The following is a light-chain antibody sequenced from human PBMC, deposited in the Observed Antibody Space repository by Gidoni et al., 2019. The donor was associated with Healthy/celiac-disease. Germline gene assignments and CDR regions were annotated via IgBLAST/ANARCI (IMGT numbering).Light chain of an antibody. Sequence: AIRLTQSPSSFSASTGDRVTITCRASQGISSYLAWSQQKPGKAPKILIYAAATLQSGVPPRLSGSGSGTDFTLTISCMQSEDFATYYCQQYYSYTWTFGQGTKVEIK. CDR1: QGISSY. CDR3: QQYYSYTWT. CDR2: AAA. V-gene: IGKV1-8*01. J-gene: IGKJ1*01.